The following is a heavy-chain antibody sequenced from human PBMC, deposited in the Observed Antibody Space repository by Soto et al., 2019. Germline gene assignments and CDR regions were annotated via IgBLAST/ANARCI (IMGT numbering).Heavy chain of an antibody. CDR1: WGTFRNYP. J-gene: IGHJ6*02. CDR3: ARGRGYSGDDHYYYFDMDV. Sequence: SGKVCCKASWGTFRNYPITWVRQAPGEGLEWMGGSIPIFGTANYAQKFQGRVTISVDESTSTAYMELSSLRSEDTAVYYCARGRGYSGDDHYYYFDMDVWGQGTTVTVSS. D-gene: IGHD5-12*01. CDR2: SIPIFGTA. V-gene: IGHV1-69*13.